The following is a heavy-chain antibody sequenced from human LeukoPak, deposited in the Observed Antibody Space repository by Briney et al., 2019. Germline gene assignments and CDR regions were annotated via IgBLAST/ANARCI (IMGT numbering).Heavy chain of an antibody. CDR1: GFSFSSYE. V-gene: IGHV3-48*03. CDR2: ISSSGSSI. CDR3: AKNSGYNWQYFFDY. Sequence: GGSLRLSCAASGFSFSSYEMNWVRQAPGKGLEWISYISSSGSSISYTDSVKGRFTISRDNSKNTLYLQMNSLRAEDVAVYFCAKNSGYNWQYFFDYWGQGTLVTVSS. D-gene: IGHD6-25*01. J-gene: IGHJ4*02.